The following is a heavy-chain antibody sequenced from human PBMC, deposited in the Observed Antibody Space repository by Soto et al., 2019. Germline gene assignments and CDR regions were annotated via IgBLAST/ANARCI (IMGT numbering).Heavy chain of an antibody. J-gene: IGHJ4*02. V-gene: IGHV4-59*08. Sequence: PSETLSLTCTVSGGSIGLYYLSWIRQPPGKGLEWIGYIYYSGSTNSNPSLKSRVTISLDTSKNQFSLKLRSVTAADTAVYFCARHALRYFDWLPGGLNYWGQGTLVTVSS. CDR3: ARHALRYFDWLPGGLNY. D-gene: IGHD3-9*01. CDR2: IYYSGST. CDR1: GGSIGLYY.